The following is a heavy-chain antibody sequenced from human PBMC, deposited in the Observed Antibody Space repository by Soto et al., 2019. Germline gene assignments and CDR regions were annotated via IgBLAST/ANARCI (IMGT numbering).Heavy chain of an antibody. CDR1: GGSISSGGYY. V-gene: IGHV4-31*03. CDR2: IYYSGST. CDR3: ARDQYGGPPNAFDI. D-gene: IGHD4-17*01. Sequence: SETLSLTCTVSGGSISSGGYYWSWIRQHPGKGLEWIGYIYYSGSTYYNPSLKSRVTISVDTSKNQFSLKLSSVTAADTAVYYCARDQYGGPPNAFDIWGQRTMVTVSS. J-gene: IGHJ3*02.